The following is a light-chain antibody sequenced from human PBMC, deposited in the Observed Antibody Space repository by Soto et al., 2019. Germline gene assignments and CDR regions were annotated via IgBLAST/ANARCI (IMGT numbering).Light chain of an antibody. J-gene: IGKJ1*01. Sequence: DIVMTQSPDSLAVSLGERATINCKSSQSVLYSSNNKNYLAWYQQKPGQPPNLLIYWASTRESGVPERFSGSGPGTDFTLTISSLQAEDVAVYYCQQYYTPPWTFGQGTKVDIK. CDR1: QSVLYSSNNKNY. CDR2: WAS. CDR3: QQYYTPPWT. V-gene: IGKV4-1*01.